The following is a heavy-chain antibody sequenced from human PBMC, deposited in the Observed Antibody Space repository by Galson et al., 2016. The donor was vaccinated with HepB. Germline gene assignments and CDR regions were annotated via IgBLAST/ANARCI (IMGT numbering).Heavy chain of an antibody. J-gene: IGHJ4*02. D-gene: IGHD3-9*01. CDR2: INTNTGNP. Sequence: SAKVSCKASGYTFTSYAMNWVRQAPGQGLEWMGWINTNTGNPTYAQGFTGRFVFSLDTSVSTAYLQISSLKADDTAVYYCARASSQYDIWSLGYWGQGTLVTVSS. CDR3: ARASSQYDIWSLGY. V-gene: IGHV7-4-1*02. CDR1: GYTFTSYA.